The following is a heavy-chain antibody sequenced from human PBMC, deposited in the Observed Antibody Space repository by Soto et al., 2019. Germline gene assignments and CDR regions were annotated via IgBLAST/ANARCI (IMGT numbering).Heavy chain of an antibody. CDR3: ARHHTQPNFLDILTGLDWSDP. CDR2: IDPSDSYT. J-gene: IGHJ5*02. Sequence: PGESLKISCKGSGYSFTSYWISWVRQMPGKGLEWMGRIDPSDSYTNYSPSFQGHVTISADKSISTAYLQWSSLKASDTAMYYCARHHTQPNFLDILTGLDWSDPWGKGTLVTVSS. D-gene: IGHD3-9*01. V-gene: IGHV5-10-1*01. CDR1: GYSFTSYW.